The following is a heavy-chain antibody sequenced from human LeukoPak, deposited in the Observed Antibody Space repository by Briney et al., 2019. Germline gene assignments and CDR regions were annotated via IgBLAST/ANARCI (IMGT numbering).Heavy chain of an antibody. CDR1: GFTFSSYA. J-gene: IGHJ4*02. D-gene: IGHD3-10*01. Sequence: PGGSLRFSCAASGFTFSSYAMSWVRQAPGKGLEWVSGISGSGTSTYYADSVKGRFTISRDNSKNTLYLQMNSLRAEDTAIYYCAKDHEITMIRGVMYYFDYWGQGTLVTVSS. CDR3: AKDHEITMIRGVMYYFDY. CDR2: ISGSGTST. V-gene: IGHV3-23*01.